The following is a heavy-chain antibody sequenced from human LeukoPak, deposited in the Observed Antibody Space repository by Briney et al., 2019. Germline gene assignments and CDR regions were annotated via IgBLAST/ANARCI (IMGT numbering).Heavy chain of an antibody. J-gene: IGHJ4*02. D-gene: IGHD1-7*01. CDR3: ARFWEHNWNYVNSLALEETQIDY. Sequence: QPGRSLRLSCAASGFTFSSYAMHWVRQAPGKGLEWVAVISYDGSNKYYADSVKGRFTISRDNSKNTLYLQMNSLRAEDTAVYYCARFWEHNWNYVNSLALEETQIDYWGQGTLVTVSS. V-gene: IGHV3-30*01. CDR2: ISYDGSNK. CDR1: GFTFSSYA.